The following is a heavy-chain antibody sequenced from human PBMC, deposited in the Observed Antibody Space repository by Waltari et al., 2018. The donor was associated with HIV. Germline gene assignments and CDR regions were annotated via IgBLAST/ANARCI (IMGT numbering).Heavy chain of an antibody. CDR2: VNPKTGIT. CDR3: ARDVSGSQGNAFDI. Sequence: QEQLVQSGAEVKKPGASVKVSCKASGYSFSVYYTHWLRQAPGQGLEWMGLVNPKTGITYYAKTVQGRVTMTRDASSSTAYMDLTSLTSDDTAVYYCARDVSGSQGNAFDIWGQGTMVTVSS. D-gene: IGHD1-26*01. CDR1: GYSFSVYY. J-gene: IGHJ3*02. V-gene: IGHV1-2*02.